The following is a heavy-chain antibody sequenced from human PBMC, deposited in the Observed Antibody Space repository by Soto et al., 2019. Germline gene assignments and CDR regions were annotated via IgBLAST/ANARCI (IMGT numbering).Heavy chain of an antibody. V-gene: IGHV3-30-3*01. Sequence: GGSLRLSCAASGFTFSSYAMHWVRQAPGKGLEWVAVISYDGSNKYYADSVKGRFTISRDNSKNTLYLQMNSLRAEDTAVYYCASSYYYDSSGYYRSVYYYYGMDVWGQGTTVTVSS. J-gene: IGHJ6*02. CDR2: ISYDGSNK. CDR3: ASSYYYDSSGYYRSVYYYYGMDV. CDR1: GFTFSSYA. D-gene: IGHD3-22*01.